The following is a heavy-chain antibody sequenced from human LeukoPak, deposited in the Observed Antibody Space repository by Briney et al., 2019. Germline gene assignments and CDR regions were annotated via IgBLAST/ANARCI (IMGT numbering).Heavy chain of an antibody. D-gene: IGHD1-26*01. CDR1: GFTFSDYS. V-gene: IGHV3-48*01. CDR3: ASRVGALDY. CDR2: ISGSSSAI. J-gene: IGHJ4*02. Sequence: LSGGSLRLSCVASGFTFSDYSMNWVRQAPGKGLEWVSHISGSSSAISYADSAKGRFTISRDNAKNSLFLQMDSLRADDTAVYYCASRVGALDYWGQGTLVTVSS.